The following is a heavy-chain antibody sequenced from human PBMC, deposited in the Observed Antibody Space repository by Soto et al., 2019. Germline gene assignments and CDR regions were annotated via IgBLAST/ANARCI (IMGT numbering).Heavy chain of an antibody. J-gene: IGHJ4*02. CDR1: GGTFSSYT. CDR2: IIPILGIA. Sequence: QVQLVQSGAEVKKPGSSVKVSCKASGGTFSSYTISWVRQAPGQGLEWMGRIIPILGIANYAQKFQGRVTITADKSTSTAYMELSSLRSEDRAVYYCASVGIAAAGTCYWGQGTLVTVSS. CDR3: ASVGIAAAGTCY. V-gene: IGHV1-69*02. D-gene: IGHD6-13*01.